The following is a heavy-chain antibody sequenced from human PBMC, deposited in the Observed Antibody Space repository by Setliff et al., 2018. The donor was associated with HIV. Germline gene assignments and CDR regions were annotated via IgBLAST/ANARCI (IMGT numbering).Heavy chain of an antibody. Sequence: SVKVSCKASGFTFTSSAVQWVRQARGQRLEWIGWIVVGSGNTNYAQKFQERVNITRDMSASTAYMELSSLRSEDTAVYYCAAEVKGILWFGGDAFDIWGQGTMVTVSS. CDR2: IVVGSGNT. V-gene: IGHV1-58*01. J-gene: IGHJ3*02. D-gene: IGHD3-10*01. CDR3: AAEVKGILWFGGDAFDI. CDR1: GFTFTSSA.